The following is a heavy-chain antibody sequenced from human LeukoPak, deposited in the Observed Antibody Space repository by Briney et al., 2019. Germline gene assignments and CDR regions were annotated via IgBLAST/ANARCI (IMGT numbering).Heavy chain of an antibody. CDR2: INPNSGGT. D-gene: IGHD3-22*01. V-gene: IGHV1-2*02. CDR3: ARSYYYDSSGYYPTLDY. Sequence: VKVSCKASGYTFTGYYMQWVRQAPGQGLEWMGWINPNSGGTKYAQKFQGRVTMTGDTSISTAYMELSRLRSDDTAVYYCARSYYYDSSGYYPTLDYWGQGTLVTVSS. CDR1: GYTFTGYY. J-gene: IGHJ4*02.